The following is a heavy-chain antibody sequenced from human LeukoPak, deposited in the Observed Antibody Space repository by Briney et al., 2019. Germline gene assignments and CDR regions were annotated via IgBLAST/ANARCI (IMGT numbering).Heavy chain of an antibody. J-gene: IGHJ5*02. Sequence: SETLSLTCAISGASISSTNWWIWVRQPPGKGLEWIGETHHSGRTNYNPSLKSRITISVDKSKNQVFLRLNSVAAADTALYYCARAQEGCSRASCYLEPWGQGTLVTVSS. CDR1: GASISSTNW. CDR2: THHSGRT. V-gene: IGHV4-4*02. CDR3: ARAQEGCSRASCYLEP. D-gene: IGHD2-2*01.